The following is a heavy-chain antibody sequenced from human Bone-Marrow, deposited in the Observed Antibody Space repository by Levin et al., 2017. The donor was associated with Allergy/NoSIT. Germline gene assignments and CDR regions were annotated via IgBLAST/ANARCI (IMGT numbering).Heavy chain of an antibody. CDR2: IIPILGIA. Sequence: SVKVSCKASGGTFSSYTISWVRQAPGQGLEWMGRIIPILGIANYAQKFQGRVTITADKSTSTAYMELSSLRSEDTAVYYCARGPVYDSSGYYPMLEYFQHWGQGTLVTVSS. CDR1: GGTFSSYT. D-gene: IGHD3-22*01. J-gene: IGHJ1*01. V-gene: IGHV1-69*02. CDR3: ARGPVYDSSGYYPMLEYFQH.